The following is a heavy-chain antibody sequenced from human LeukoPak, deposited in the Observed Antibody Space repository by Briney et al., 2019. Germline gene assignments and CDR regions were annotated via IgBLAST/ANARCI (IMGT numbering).Heavy chain of an antibody. CDR2: IIPIFGTA. J-gene: IGHJ6*02. Sequence: SVTVSCTASGGTFSSYAISWVRQAPGQGLEWMGGIIPIFGTANYAQKFQGRATITADESTSTAYMELSSLRSEDTAVYYCARVGSGSYPPYYYGMDVWGQGTTVTVSS. CDR3: ARVGSGSYPPYYYGMDV. V-gene: IGHV1-69*13. D-gene: IGHD1-26*01. CDR1: GGTFSSYA.